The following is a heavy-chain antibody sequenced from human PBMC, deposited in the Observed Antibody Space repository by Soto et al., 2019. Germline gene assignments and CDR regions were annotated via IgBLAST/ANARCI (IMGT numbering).Heavy chain of an antibody. V-gene: IGHV3-73*01. CDR1: GFTFSGSA. D-gene: IGHD5-12*01. CDR3: TRSWGVATTRGGY. CDR2: IRSKANSYAT. Sequence: PGGSLRLSCAASGFTFSGSAMHWVRQASGKGLEWVGRIRSKANSYATAYAASVKGRFTISRDDSKNTAYLQMNSLKTEDTAVYYCTRSWGVATTRGGYWGQGTLVTVSS. J-gene: IGHJ4*02.